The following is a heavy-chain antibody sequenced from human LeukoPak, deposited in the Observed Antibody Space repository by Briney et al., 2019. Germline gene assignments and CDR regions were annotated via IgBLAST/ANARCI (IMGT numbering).Heavy chain of an antibody. CDR3: AVMYSSSWYWFDP. CDR2: IYYSGST. J-gene: IGHJ5*02. Sequence: SETLSLTCTVSGGSVSNYYWSWIRQPPGKGLEWIGYIYYSGSTNYNPSLKSRVTISVDTSKNQFSLKLSSVTAADTAVYYCAVMYSSSWYWFDPWGQGTLVTVSS. CDR1: GGSVSNYY. D-gene: IGHD6-13*01. V-gene: IGHV4-59*08.